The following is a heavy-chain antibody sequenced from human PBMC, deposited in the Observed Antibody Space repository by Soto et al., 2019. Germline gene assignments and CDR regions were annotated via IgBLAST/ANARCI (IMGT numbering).Heavy chain of an antibody. CDR1: GFTFSSND. CDR2: ISSSSSPI. V-gene: IGHV3-48*02. D-gene: IGHD1-26*01. Sequence: PGGSLRLSCAAAGFTFSSNDMNWVRQAPGKGLEWVSYISSSSSPIYYADSVRGRFTISRDNAKNSLYLQMNSLRDEDTAMYYCAREGGNLKWFDPWGQGXLVTVSS. J-gene: IGHJ5*02. CDR3: AREGGNLKWFDP.